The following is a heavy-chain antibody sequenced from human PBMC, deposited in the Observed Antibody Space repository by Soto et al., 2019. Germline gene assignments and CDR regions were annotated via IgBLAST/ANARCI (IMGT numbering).Heavy chain of an antibody. CDR2: IYPSGKT. CDR3: AGGDYHWGAYFDQ. Sequence: SETLSLTSTVSGDSVNDYCWSWIRQPAGKGLEWIGRIYPSGKTNFNPSLKSRVTVSVDTAKNRFSLRLTSVTAADTAVYYCAGGDYHWGAYFDQWGQGALVTVSS. D-gene: IGHD4-17*01. V-gene: IGHV4-4*07. J-gene: IGHJ4*02. CDR1: GDSVNDYC.